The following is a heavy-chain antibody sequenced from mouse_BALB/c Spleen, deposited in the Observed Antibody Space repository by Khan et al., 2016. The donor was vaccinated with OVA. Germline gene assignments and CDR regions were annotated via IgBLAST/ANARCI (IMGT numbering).Heavy chain of an antibody. D-gene: IGHD1-1*01. V-gene: IGHV3-2*02. CDR2: ISYSGNT. J-gene: IGHJ2*01. CDR3: ASVYAGYFTY. CDR1: GYSIASDYA. Sequence: EVKLEESGPGLVKPSQSLSLTCTVTGYSIASDYAWNWIRQFPGNKLEWMGFISYSGNTNYNPSLKSRISFTRDTSKNPFFLQLNSVTSEDTATYYCASVYAGYFTYWGQGTTLTVSA.